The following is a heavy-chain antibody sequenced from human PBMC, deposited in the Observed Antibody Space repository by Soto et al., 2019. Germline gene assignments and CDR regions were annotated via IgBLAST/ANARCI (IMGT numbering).Heavy chain of an antibody. J-gene: IGHJ5*02. CDR2: INPNSGGT. Sequence: ASVKVSCKATGYTFSGSYIHWVRQAPGQGLEWMGWINPNSGGTNYAQKFQGWVTMTRDTSISTAYMELSLRSDDTAVYYCAREGQADYSDSSGYPSWFDPWCQATLLTLSS. V-gene: IGHV1-2*04. D-gene: IGHD3-22*01. CDR3: AREGQADYSDSSGYPSWFDP. CDR1: GYTFSGSY.